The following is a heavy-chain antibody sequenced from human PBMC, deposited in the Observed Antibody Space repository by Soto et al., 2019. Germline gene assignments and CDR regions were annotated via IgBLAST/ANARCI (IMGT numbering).Heavy chain of an antibody. J-gene: IGHJ4*02. V-gene: IGHV1-69*02. CDR3: PRQGPGKTLDY. Sequence: QVQLVQSGTEVRKPGSSVKVSCETSGGTLNSYSISWVRQAPGQGLEWLGRIIPLVAIADYAQKFQGRVTTSADKSTSTPYMELSRLASEDTAVYYCPRQGPGKTLDYWGQGTLVTVSS. D-gene: IGHD1-26*01. CDR1: GGTLNSYS. CDR2: IIPLVAIA.